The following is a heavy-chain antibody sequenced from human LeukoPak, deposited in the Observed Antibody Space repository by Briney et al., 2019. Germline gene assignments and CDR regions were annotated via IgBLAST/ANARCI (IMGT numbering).Heavy chain of an antibody. CDR1: GFTFSDSS. Sequence: GSLRLSCAASGFTFSDSSMNWVRQGPGKGLEWLSYISPTSHTLYADSVKGRFTISRDNAKNSLYLQMNSLRAEDTAVYYCAAAIWSGYSYYYYYGMDVWGQGTTVTVSS. V-gene: IGHV3-69-1*01. CDR2: ISPTSHT. J-gene: IGHJ6*02. D-gene: IGHD3-3*01. CDR3: AAAIWSGYSYYYYYGMDV.